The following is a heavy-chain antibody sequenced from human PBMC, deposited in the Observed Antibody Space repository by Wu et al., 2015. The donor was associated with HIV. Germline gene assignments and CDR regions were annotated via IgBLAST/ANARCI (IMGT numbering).Heavy chain of an antibody. Sequence: QVQLVQSGAEVKKPGASVKVSCKASGYTFTSYYMHWVRQAPGQGLEWMGIINPSGGSTSYAQKFQGRVTMTRDTSTSTVYMELSSLRSEDTAVYYCARGWSYYGSGTPDAFDIWAKGQWSPSLQ. CDR2: INPSGGST. CDR3: ARGWSYYGSGTPDAFDI. V-gene: IGHV1-46*01. CDR1: GYTFTSYY. J-gene: IGHJ3*02. D-gene: IGHD3-10*01.